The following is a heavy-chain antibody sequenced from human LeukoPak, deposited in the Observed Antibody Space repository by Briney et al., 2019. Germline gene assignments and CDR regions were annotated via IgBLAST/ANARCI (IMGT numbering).Heavy chain of an antibody. V-gene: IGHV3-7*01. J-gene: IGHJ3*02. CDR2: VKEDGSEK. Sequence: GGSLRLSCAASGFSISSYWMTWVRQAPGKGLEWVANVKEDGSEKYYVDSVKGRFTISRDNAKNSLYLQMNSLRAEDTAVYYCARHCSSTSCYPSDAFDIWGQGTMVTVSS. D-gene: IGHD2-2*01. CDR3: ARHCSSTSCYPSDAFDI. CDR1: GFSISSYW.